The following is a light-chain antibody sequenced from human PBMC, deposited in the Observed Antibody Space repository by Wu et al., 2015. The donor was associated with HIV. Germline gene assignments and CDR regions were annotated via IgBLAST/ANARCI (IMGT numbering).Light chain of an antibody. CDR2: KSS. V-gene: IGKV1-5*03. J-gene: IGKJ1*01. CDR1: QNINNW. Sequence: DIQMTQSPSIVSASVGDRVSITCRASQNINNWLAWYQQKPGKAPKLLIYKSSNLQNGVPSRFSGNGSETEFTLTISSLQPDDFAVYYCQQYIGDVDTFGQGTKVEVK. CDR3: QQYIGDVDT.